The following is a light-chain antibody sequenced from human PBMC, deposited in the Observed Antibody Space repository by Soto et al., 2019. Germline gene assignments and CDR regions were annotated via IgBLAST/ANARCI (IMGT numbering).Light chain of an antibody. CDR3: SSYTTSTTRV. CDR1: TSDVGGYNY. J-gene: IGLJ3*02. Sequence: QSVLTQPASVSGSPGQSTTISCTGTTSDVGGYNYVSWYQQHPGKAPKLMIYDVSHRPSGVSNRFSGSKSGHTASLTISGLQAEDEAHYYCSSYTTSTTRVFGGGTQLTVL. V-gene: IGLV2-14*01. CDR2: DVS.